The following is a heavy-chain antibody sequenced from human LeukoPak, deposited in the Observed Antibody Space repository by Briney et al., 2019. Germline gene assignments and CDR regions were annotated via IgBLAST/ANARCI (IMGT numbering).Heavy chain of an antibody. Sequence: SETLSLTCTVSGGSISSGSYYWSWIRQPAGKGLEWIGRIYTSGSTNYNPSLKSRVTISVDTSKNQFSLKLSSVTAADTAVYYCARDVWFGELSFWFDPWGQGTLVTVSS. CDR3: ARDVWFGELSFWFDP. CDR2: IYTSGST. J-gene: IGHJ5*02. D-gene: IGHD3-10*01. CDR1: GGSISSGSYY. V-gene: IGHV4-61*02.